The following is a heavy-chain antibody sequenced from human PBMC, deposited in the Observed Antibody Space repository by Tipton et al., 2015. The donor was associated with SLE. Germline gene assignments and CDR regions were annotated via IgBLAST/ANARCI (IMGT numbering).Heavy chain of an antibody. J-gene: IGHJ5*02. CDR1: DGWYDGSFSSFY. CDR2: IDHSGRS. V-gene: IGHV4-34*01. CDR3: ARERVPNYDILTGYYNNWFDP. D-gene: IGHD3-9*01. Sequence: GLVKPSETLSLTCAVYDGWYDGSFSSFYWSWIRQPPGKGLEWIGEIDHSGRSNYKPSLKSRVTMSRDTSKNQFSLKLSSVTAADTAVYYCARERVPNYDILTGYYNNWFDPWGQGTLVTVSS.